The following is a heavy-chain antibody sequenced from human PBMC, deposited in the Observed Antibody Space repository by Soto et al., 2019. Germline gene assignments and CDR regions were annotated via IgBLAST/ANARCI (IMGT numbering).Heavy chain of an antibody. Sequence: QVQLQESGPGLVKPSQTLSLTCTVSGGSISSGGYYWSWIRQHPGKGLEWIGYIYYSGSTYYNPSLRGRVTISGDPSKHQFSLKLSAVTAADTAVYYCAASCVACGGFNYYGMDVWGQGTTVTVSS. CDR3: AASCVACGGFNYYGMDV. CDR1: GGSISSGGYY. V-gene: IGHV4-31*03. D-gene: IGHD2-21*01. J-gene: IGHJ6*02. CDR2: IYYSGST.